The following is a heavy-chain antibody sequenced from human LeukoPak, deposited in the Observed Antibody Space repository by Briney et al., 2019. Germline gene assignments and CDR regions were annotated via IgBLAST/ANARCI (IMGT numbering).Heavy chain of an antibody. V-gene: IGHV3-64*01. CDR2: ISSNGGST. J-gene: IGHJ4*02. CDR3: ARGKSSGYYHDY. Sequence: GGSLRLSCAASGFTFSSYAMHWVRQAPGKGLEYVSAISSNGGSTYYANSVKGRFTISRDNSKNTLHLQMGSLRAEDMAVYYCARGKSSGYYHDYWGQGTLVTVSS. D-gene: IGHD3-22*01. CDR1: GFTFSSYA.